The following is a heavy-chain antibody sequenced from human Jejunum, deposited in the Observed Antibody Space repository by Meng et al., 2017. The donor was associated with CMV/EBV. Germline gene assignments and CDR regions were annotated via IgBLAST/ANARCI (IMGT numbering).Heavy chain of an antibody. Sequence: GGSVSTYYWGWIRQPPGKGLEWIGYVYYSGNTKYNPSLKSRVIVSLDTSKNQFSLKLSSVTAADTAMYYCARSGGVSPRRTYFDYWGQGTLVTVSS. D-gene: IGHD3-16*01. CDR3: ARSGGVSPRRTYFDY. J-gene: IGHJ4*02. CDR1: GGSVSTYY. V-gene: IGHV4-59*02. CDR2: VYYSGNT.